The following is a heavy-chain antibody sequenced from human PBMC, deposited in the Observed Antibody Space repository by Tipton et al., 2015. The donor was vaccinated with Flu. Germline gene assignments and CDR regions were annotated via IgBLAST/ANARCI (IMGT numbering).Heavy chain of an antibody. CDR1: GFTFSSSA. CDR2: ISSGGDYT. Sequence: GSLRLSCAASGFTFSSSAMSWVRQAPGKGLEWVSAISSGGDYTYYADSVRGRFTISRDNSKNTLYLQMTSLRAEDTAVYYCAKRAIFGVVTYFDYWGQGALVTVSS. V-gene: IGHV3-23*01. CDR3: AKRAIFGVVTYFDY. D-gene: IGHD3-3*01. J-gene: IGHJ4*02.